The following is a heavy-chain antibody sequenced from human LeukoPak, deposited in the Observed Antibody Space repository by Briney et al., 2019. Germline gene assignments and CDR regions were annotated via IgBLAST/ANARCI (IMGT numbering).Heavy chain of an antibody. J-gene: IGHJ4*02. Sequence: SSETLSLTCTVSGVSISSYYWSWTRQPPGKELEWIGYIYYSGSTNYNPALKSRLTISVDTSKDQFSLKLSSVTAADTAMYYCARLTYDFWSGYYHYYFDFWGQGTLVTVSS. CDR2: IYYSGST. CDR1: GVSISSYY. CDR3: ARLTYDFWSGYYHYYFDF. V-gene: IGHV4-59*01. D-gene: IGHD3-3*01.